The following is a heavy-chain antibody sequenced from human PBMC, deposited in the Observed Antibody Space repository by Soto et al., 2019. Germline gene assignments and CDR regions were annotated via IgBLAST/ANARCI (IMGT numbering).Heavy chain of an antibody. CDR3: ARSVAGTGWYFDL. V-gene: IGHV4-59*01. J-gene: IGHJ2*01. CDR2: IYYSGST. CDR1: GGSISSYY. Sequence: QVQLQESGPGLVKPSETLSLTCTVSGGSISSYYWSWIRQPPGKGLEWIGYIYYSGSTNYNPSLNSRVTISVDRSKNQFSLKLSSVTAADTAVYYCARSVAGTGWYFDLWGRGTLVTVSS. D-gene: IGHD6-19*01.